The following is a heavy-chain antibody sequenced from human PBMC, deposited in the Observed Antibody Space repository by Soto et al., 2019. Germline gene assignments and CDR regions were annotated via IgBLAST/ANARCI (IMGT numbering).Heavy chain of an antibody. D-gene: IGHD2-2*01. J-gene: IGHJ5*02. CDR3: ARNWRLGYCSSTSCHQFDP. CDR2: MNPNSGNT. Sequence: ASVKVSCKASGYTFTSYDINWVRQATGQGLEWMGWMNPNSGNTGNAQKFQGRVTMTRNTSISTAYMELSSLRSEDTAVDYCARNWRLGYCSSTSCHQFDPWGQGTLVTVSS. V-gene: IGHV1-8*01. CDR1: GYTFTSYD.